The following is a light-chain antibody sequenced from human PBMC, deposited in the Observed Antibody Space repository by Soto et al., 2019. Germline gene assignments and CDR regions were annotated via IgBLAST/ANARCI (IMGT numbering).Light chain of an antibody. CDR2: SNN. CDR3: AAWDDSLNVLL. CDR1: SSNIGSNT. Sequence: QAVVTQPPSASGTPGQRVTISCSGSSSNIGSNTVKWYQQLPGTAPKLLIYSNNQRPSGVPDRFSGSQSGSSASLAISGLQSEDEADYYCAAWDDSLNVLLFGGGTKLTVL. V-gene: IGLV1-44*01. J-gene: IGLJ2*01.